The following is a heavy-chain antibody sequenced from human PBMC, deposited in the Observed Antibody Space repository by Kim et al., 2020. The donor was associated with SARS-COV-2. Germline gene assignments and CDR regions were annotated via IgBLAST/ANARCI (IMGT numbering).Heavy chain of an antibody. CDR2: IYYNGNT. D-gene: IGHD6-19*01. CDR1: GGSISSYY. CDR3: ARQRRISVFGYYMDV. Sequence: SETLSLTCSVSGGSISSYYWSWIRQPPGKGLEWVGFIYYNGNTNYNPSLKSRLSMSMDTSENHFFLNLSSVTAADTALYYCARQRRISVFGYYMDVWGKG. J-gene: IGHJ6*03. V-gene: IGHV4-59*08.